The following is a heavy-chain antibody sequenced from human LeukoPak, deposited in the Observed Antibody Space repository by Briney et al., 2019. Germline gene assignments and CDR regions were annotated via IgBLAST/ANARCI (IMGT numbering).Heavy chain of an antibody. J-gene: IGHJ4*02. V-gene: IGHV4-34*01. D-gene: IGHD3-22*01. CDR3: AREFYDRSGYYFVPFDY. CDR1: GGSFRNHY. CDR2: INHREST. Sequence: PSETLSLTCAASGGSFRNHYWSWIRQPPGKGLEWIGEINHRESTNYNPSLKSRVTISVDTSKNQFSLKLNSVTAADTAVYYCAREFYDRSGYYFVPFDYWGQGTLVTVSS.